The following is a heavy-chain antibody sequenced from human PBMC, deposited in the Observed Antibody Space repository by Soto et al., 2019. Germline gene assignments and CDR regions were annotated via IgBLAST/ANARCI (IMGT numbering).Heavy chain of an antibody. V-gene: IGHV1-69*13. D-gene: IGHD1-26*01. Sequence: SVKVSCKASGGTFSSYAISWVRQAPGQGLEWMGGIIPIFGTANYAQKFRGRVTITADESTSTAYMELSSLRSEDTAVYYCASRNSGSYYLAYYFDYWGQGTLVTVSS. CDR1: GGTFSSYA. CDR3: ASRNSGSYYLAYYFDY. CDR2: IIPIFGTA. J-gene: IGHJ4*02.